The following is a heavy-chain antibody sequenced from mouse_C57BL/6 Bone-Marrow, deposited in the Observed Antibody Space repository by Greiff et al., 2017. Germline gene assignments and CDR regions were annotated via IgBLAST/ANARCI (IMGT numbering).Heavy chain of an antibody. CDR3: APDGYVGAWFAY. CDR2: IYPGDGDT. V-gene: IGHV1-82*01. J-gene: IGHJ3*01. D-gene: IGHD2-3*01. Sequence: QVQLQQSGPELVKPGASVKISCKASGYAFSSSWMNWVKQRPGKGLEWIGRIYPGDGDTNYNGKFKGRATLPADKSSSTAYLQLSRLTSEDSAVYFCAPDGYVGAWFAYWGQGTLVTVSA. CDR1: GYAFSSSW.